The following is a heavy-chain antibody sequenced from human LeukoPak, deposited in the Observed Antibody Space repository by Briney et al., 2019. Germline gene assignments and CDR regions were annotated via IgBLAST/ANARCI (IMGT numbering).Heavy chain of an antibody. V-gene: IGHV4-34*01. CDR1: GGSISGFY. J-gene: IGHJ5*02. CDR3: ARGGSYCSSTSCYRNWFDP. D-gene: IGHD2-2*01. CDR2: INHSGST. Sequence: PSETLSLTCTISGGSISGFYWSWIRQPPGKGLEWIGEINHSGSTNYNPSLKSRVTISVDTSKNQFSLKLSSVTAADTAVYYCARGGSYCSSTSCYRNWFDPWGQGTLVTVSS.